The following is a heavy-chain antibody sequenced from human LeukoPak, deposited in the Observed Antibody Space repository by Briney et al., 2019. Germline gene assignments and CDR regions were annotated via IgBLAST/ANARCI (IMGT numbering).Heavy chain of an antibody. CDR2: FDPEDGET. V-gene: IGHV1-24*01. D-gene: IGHD3-22*01. J-gene: IGHJ4*02. Sequence: ASVKVSCKVSGYTLTELSVHWVRQAPGKGLEWMGGFDPEDGETIYAQKFQGRVTMTTDTSTSTAYMELRSLRSDDTAVYYCARDQPTYDSSGYCDYWGQGTLVTVSS. CDR3: ARDQPTYDSSGYCDY. CDR1: GYTLTELS.